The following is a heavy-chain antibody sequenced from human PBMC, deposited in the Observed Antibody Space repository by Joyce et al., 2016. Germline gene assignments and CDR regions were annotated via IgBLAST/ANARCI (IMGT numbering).Heavy chain of an antibody. V-gene: IGHV3-30*03. CDR1: GFTFSNYG. CDR2: LSYDGSNK. D-gene: IGHD3-9*01. J-gene: IGHJ4*02. CDR3: AGGILTGYFDY. Sequence: QGQLVESGGGVVQPGRSLRFSCAASGFTFSNYGMHWVRQAPGKGLEWVAVLSYDGSNKHDGDSVKGRFTISRDNSKNTLYLQMNSLRAEDTAVYYCAGGILTGYFDYWGQGTLVTVSS.